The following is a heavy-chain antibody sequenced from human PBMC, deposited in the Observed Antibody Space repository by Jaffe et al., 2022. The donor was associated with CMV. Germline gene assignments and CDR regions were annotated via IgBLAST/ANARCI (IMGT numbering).Heavy chain of an antibody. CDR1: GFTFSSSA. Sequence: QMQLVQSGPEVKKPGTSVKVSCKASGFTFSSSAVQWVRQARGQRLEWIGWIVVGSGNRDYAQKFQERVTITRDMSTRTAYMELSSLRSEDTAVYYCAAVDSDLFGWYYAFDIWGQGTMVTVSS. V-gene: IGHV1-58*01. D-gene: IGHD6-19*01. CDR3: AAVDSDLFGWYYAFDI. J-gene: IGHJ3*02. CDR2: IVVGSGNR.